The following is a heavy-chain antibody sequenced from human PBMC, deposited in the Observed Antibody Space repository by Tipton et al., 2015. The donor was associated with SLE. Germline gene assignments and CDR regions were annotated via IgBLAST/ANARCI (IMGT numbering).Heavy chain of an antibody. V-gene: IGHV4-59*01. J-gene: IGHJ2*01. CDR2: IYSGGST. CDR1: GDSISRDY. CDR3: ARGALFSVTGLHRRYFDL. Sequence: TLSLTCTVSGDSISRDYWSWIRQPPGGGLEWVAYIYSGGSTNFNPLLKSRLSISLDSAKSQVSLNLTSVTAADTAVYYCARGALFSVTGLHRRYFDLWGRGTLVIVSS. D-gene: IGHD2-21*02.